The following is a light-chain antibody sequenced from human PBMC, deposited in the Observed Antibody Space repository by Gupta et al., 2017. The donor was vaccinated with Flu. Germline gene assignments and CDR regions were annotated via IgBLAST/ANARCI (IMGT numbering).Light chain of an antibody. CDR3: QSADRSGTYWV. V-gene: IGLV3-25*02. CDR1: PLPEEY. CDR2: KDR. Sequence: SELTQPPSLSVSPGQTARITCSGEPLPEEYVYWYQQKPGQAPVLVIYKDRDRPPGIPYRFSGSNSGTTVTLTIRGVQAEDEAEYYCQSADRSGTYWVFGGGTKLTVL. J-gene: IGLJ3*02.